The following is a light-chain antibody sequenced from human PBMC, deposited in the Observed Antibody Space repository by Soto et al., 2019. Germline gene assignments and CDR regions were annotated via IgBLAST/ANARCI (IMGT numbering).Light chain of an antibody. J-gene: IGLJ1*01. Sequence: QSVLTQPASVSGCPGQSITISCTGASSDVGAYNYVAWCQQHPGKGPKLLIYDVSNRPSGFSSRFSGSKSGNTASLTISGLRAEDEADYFCSSYTASSTYVFGTGTKVTVL. V-gene: IGLV2-14*01. CDR1: SSDVGAYNY. CDR2: DVS. CDR3: SSYTASSTYV.